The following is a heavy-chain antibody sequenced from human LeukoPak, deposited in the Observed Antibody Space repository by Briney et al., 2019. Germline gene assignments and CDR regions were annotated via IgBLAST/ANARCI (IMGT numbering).Heavy chain of an antibody. V-gene: IGHV3-74*01. CDR2: INSDGSST. CDR3: ARDKAVGPTLLDY. Sequence: GGSLRLSCAASGFSFSNYWMHWVRQAPGKGLVWVSRINSDGSSTTYADSVKGRFTISRDNAKNTLYLQMNSLRAEDTAVYYCARDKAVGPTLLDYWGQGTLVTVSS. D-gene: IGHD1-26*01. CDR1: GFSFSNYW. J-gene: IGHJ4*02.